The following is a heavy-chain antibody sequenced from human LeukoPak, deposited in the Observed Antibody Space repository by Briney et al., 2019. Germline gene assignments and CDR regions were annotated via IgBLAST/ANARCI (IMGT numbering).Heavy chain of an antibody. CDR2: INPSGGST. J-gene: IGHJ5*02. Sequence: ASVKVSYKASGYTFTSYYMHWVRQAPGQGLEWMGLINPSGGSTSYAQKFQGRVTMTRDTSTSTVYMELSSLRSEDTAVYYCVRARGYCSGGSCPRGRFDPWGQGTLVTVSS. CDR1: GYTFTSYY. V-gene: IGHV1-46*01. CDR3: VRARGYCSGGSCPRGRFDP. D-gene: IGHD2-15*01.